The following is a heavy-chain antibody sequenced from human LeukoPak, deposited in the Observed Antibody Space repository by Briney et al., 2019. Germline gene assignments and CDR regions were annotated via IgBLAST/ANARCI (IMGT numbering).Heavy chain of an antibody. V-gene: IGHV4-34*01. D-gene: IGHD5-12*01. CDR2: INHSGST. CDR1: GGSFSGYY. Sequence: SETLSLTCAVYGGSFSGYYWSWIRQPPGKGLEWIGEINHSGSTNYNPSLKSRVTISVDTSKNQFSLKLSSVTAADTAVYYCARGLSGYDFDYWGQGTLVTASS. J-gene: IGHJ4*02. CDR3: ARGLSGYDFDY.